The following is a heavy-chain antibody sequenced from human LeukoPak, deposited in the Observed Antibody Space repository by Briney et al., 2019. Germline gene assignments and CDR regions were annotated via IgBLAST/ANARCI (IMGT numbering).Heavy chain of an antibody. V-gene: IGHV4-4*02. Sequence: SETLSLTCAVSGGSISSSNWWSWVRQPPGKGLEWIGEIYHSGSTNYNPSLKSRVTISVDKSKNQSSLKLSSVTAADTAVYYCARGPXYYYDSSGYGYYYYYYGMDVWGQGTTVTVSS. CDR3: ARGPXYYYDSSGYGYYYYYYGMDV. CDR2: IYHSGST. D-gene: IGHD3-22*01. CDR1: GGSISSSNW. J-gene: IGHJ6*02.